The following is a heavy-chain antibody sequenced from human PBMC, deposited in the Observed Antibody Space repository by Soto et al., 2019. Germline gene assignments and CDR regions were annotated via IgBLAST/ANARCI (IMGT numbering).Heavy chain of an antibody. D-gene: IGHD3-16*01. J-gene: IGHJ4*02. CDR1: GGTFSSNL. CDR3: ARDGTIMRN. CDR2: IIPIFGTA. Sequence: ASVKVSCKASGGTFSSNLISWVRQAPGQGLEWMGGIIPIFGTANYAQKFQGRVTITADESTSTAYMELSSLKSEDTAVYYCARDGTIMRNWGQGALVTVSS. V-gene: IGHV1-69*13.